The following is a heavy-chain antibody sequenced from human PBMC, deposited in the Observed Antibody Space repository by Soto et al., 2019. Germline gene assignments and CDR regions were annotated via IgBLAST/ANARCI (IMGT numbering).Heavy chain of an antibody. CDR1: GYTFTSYA. J-gene: IGHJ4*02. D-gene: IGHD6-25*01. CDR2: INAGNGNT. Sequence: ASVKVSCKASGYTFTSYAMHWVRQAPGQRLEWMGWINAGNGNTKYSQKFQGRVTITRDTSTSTAYMELSSLRSEDTAVYYCARVASGYNHGYWGQGTLVTVSS. V-gene: IGHV1-3*01. CDR3: ARVASGYNHGY.